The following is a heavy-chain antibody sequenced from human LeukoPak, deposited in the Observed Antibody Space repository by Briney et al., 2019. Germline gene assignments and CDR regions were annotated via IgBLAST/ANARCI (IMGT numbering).Heavy chain of an antibody. D-gene: IGHD1-14*01. J-gene: IGHJ4*02. Sequence: ASVKVSCKASGYTFTSYYMYWVRQAPGQGLEWMGIINTGGGSTSYAQNFQGRVTMTRDTSTSTVYMELSSLRSEDTAVYYCARLDRGYWGQGTLVTVSS. CDR3: ARLDRGY. CDR1: GYTFTSYY. CDR2: INTGGGST. V-gene: IGHV1-46*01.